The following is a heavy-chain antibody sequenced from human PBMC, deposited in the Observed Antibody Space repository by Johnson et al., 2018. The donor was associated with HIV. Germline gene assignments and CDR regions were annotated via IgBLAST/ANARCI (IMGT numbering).Heavy chain of an antibody. Sequence: QVQLVESGGGLVQPGGSLRLSCAASGFTFSDYYMSWIRQAPGKGLEWVAVISYDGSNKYYADSVKGRFTISIDNSKNTLYLQMGSLRVEDMAVYYCTRSDVDIVATILFDIWGQGTMVTVSS. J-gene: IGHJ3*02. CDR3: TRSDVDIVATILFDI. D-gene: IGHD5-12*01. CDR2: ISYDGSNK. CDR1: GFTFSDYY. V-gene: IGHV3-30*14.